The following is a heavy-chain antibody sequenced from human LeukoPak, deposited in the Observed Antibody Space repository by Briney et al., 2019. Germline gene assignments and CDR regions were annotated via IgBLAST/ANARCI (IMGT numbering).Heavy chain of an antibody. V-gene: IGHV3-7*05. Sequence: GGSLRQSCAASRFNFSSYWMTSVRQAPGKGLERVANIKQDGSDNNYVDSVKGRFTISRDNAKRSRYLQMNGLRAEDTAGYYCARDKPVGATPLDYWGQGSLVTVPS. CDR2: IKQDGSDN. CDR1: RFNFSSYW. D-gene: IGHD1-26*01. CDR3: ARDKPVGATPLDY. J-gene: IGHJ4*02.